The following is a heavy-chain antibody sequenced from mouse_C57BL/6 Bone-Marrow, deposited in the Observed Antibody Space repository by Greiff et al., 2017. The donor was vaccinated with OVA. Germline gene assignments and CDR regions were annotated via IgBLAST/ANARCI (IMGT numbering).Heavy chain of an antibody. J-gene: IGHJ3*01. Sequence: EVMLVESGGGLVKPGGSLKLSCAASGFTFSDYGMHWVRQAPEKGLEWVAYISSGSSTIYYADTVKGRFTISRDNAKNTLFLQMTSLRSEDTAMYYCAKYSSSAWFAYWGQGTLVTVSA. D-gene: IGHD1-1*01. V-gene: IGHV5-17*01. CDR3: AKYSSSAWFAY. CDR2: ISSGSSTI. CDR1: GFTFSDYG.